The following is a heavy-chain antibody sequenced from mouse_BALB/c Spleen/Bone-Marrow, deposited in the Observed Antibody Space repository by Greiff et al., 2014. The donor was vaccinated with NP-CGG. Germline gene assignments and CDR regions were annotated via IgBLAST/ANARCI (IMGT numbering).Heavy chain of an antibody. V-gene: IGHV5-15*02. CDR1: GFTFSDYG. Sequence: DVKLVESGGGLVQPGGSRKLSCAASGFTFSDYGMAWDRQAPGKGPEWVAFISNLAYSIYYADTVTGRFTISRENAKNTLYLEMSSLRSEDTAMYYCAREGGAMDYWGQGASVTVSS. CDR3: AREGGAMDY. J-gene: IGHJ4*01. CDR2: ISNLAYSI.